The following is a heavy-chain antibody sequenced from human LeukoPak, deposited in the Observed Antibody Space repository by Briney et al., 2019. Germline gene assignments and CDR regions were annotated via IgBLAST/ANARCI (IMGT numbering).Heavy chain of an antibody. CDR1: GGSISSYC. CDR2: IYYSGST. V-gene: IGHV4-59*01. D-gene: IGHD2-2*01. Sequence: SETLSLTCTVSGGSISSYCWSWIRQPPGKGLEWIGYIYYSGSTNYNPSLKSRVTISVDTSKNQFSLKLSSVTAADTAVYYCARGAVVVPAAMWTSNWFDPWGQGTLVTVSS. CDR3: ARGAVVVPAAMWTSNWFDP. J-gene: IGHJ5*02.